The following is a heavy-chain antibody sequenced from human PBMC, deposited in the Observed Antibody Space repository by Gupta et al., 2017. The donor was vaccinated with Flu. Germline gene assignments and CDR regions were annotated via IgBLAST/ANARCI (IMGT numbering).Heavy chain of an antibody. CDR3: ARLESGSGDDY. CDR2: IYTSGST. CDR1: GGSISSYY. V-gene: IGHV4-4*07. J-gene: IGHJ4*02. Sequence: VQLQESGPGLVKPSETLSLTCTVSGGSISSYYWSWIRQPAGKGLGWIGRIYTSGSTNYNPSLKSRVTMSVDTSKNQFSLKLSSVTAADTAVYYCARLESGSGDDYWGQGTLVTVSS. D-gene: IGHD3-3*01.